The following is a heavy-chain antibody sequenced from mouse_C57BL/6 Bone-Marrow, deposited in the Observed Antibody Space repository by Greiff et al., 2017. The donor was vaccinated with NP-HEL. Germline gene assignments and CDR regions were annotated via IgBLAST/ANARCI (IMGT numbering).Heavy chain of an antibody. Sequence: QVQLQQPGAELVKPGASVKLSCKASGYTFTSYWMHWVKQRPGRGLEWIGRIDPNSGGTKYNEKFKSKATLTVDKPSSTAYMQLSSLTSEYSAVYYCARRGVITTVVDYAMDYWGQGTSVTVSS. J-gene: IGHJ4*01. V-gene: IGHV1-72*01. CDR3: ARRGVITTVVDYAMDY. CDR2: IDPNSGGT. D-gene: IGHD1-1*01. CDR1: GYTFTSYW.